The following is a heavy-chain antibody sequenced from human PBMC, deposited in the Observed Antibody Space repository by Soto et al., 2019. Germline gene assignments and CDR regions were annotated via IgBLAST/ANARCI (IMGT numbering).Heavy chain of an antibody. CDR1: GFTFSSYG. CDR2: IWFDGSNK. J-gene: IGHJ4*02. CDR3: ATTGPY. Sequence: QVQLVESGGGVVQPGRSLRLSCAASGFTFSSYGMHWVRQAPGKGLEWVAGIWFDGSNKFYADSVKGRFTISRDNSKNTVSLQMNRLRDEDSAAYYCATTGPYWGQGTLVTVSS. V-gene: IGHV3-33*01.